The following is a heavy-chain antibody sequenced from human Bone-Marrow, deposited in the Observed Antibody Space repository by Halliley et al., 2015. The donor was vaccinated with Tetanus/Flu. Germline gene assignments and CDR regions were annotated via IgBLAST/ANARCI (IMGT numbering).Heavy chain of an antibody. CDR2: IDVSDSYI. CDR3: ARRGRIGFYGLDV. D-gene: IGHD2-15*01. V-gene: IGHV5-10-1*01. J-gene: IGHJ6*02. Sequence: LEWMGRIDVSDSYINYNPSFQGHVTISVDKSISPAYLQWSSLEASDTAMYYCARRGRIGFYGLDVWGQGTTVTVSS.